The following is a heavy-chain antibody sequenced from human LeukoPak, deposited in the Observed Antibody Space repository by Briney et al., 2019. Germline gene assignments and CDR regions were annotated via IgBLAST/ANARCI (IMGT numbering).Heavy chain of an antibody. D-gene: IGHD6-13*01. CDR1: GGSFSGYY. CDR3: ARLYSQDV. V-gene: IGHV4-34*01. CDR2: INHSGST. J-gene: IGHJ6*02. Sequence: PSETLSLTCAVYGGSFSGYYWSWIRQPPGKGLEWIGEINHSGSTNYNPSLKSRVTISVDTSKNQFSLKLSSVTAADTAVYYCARLYSQDVWGQGTRSPSP.